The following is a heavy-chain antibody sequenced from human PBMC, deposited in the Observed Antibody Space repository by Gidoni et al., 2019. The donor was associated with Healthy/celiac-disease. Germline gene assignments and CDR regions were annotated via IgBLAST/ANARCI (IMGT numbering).Heavy chain of an antibody. Sequence: VQLVLSGAAVQNPGEYLTFSCTGSGYSFTSYWIGWVRQMPGKGLEWMGIIYPGDSDTRYSPSFQGQVTISADKSISTAYLQWSSLKASDTAMYYCASSTSHYYFDYWGQGTLVTVSS. CDR2: IYPGDSDT. D-gene: IGHD2-2*01. V-gene: IGHV5-51*01. CDR1: GYSFTSYW. CDR3: ASSTSHYYFDY. J-gene: IGHJ4*02.